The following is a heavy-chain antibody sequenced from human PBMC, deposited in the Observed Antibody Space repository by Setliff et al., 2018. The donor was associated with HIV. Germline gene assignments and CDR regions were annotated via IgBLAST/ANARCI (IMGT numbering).Heavy chain of an antibody. CDR1: GYSFTDYY. D-gene: IGHD6-19*01. J-gene: IGHJ5*02. CDR3: ALDLPGPAITSGWMKNWFDP. V-gene: IGHV1-46*01. Sequence: GASVKVSCKASGYSFTDYYMHWVRQAPGQGLEWMGIINPSGGSTSYAQKFQGRVTMTRDTSTSTVYMELSSLRSEDTALYYCALDLPGPAITSGWMKNWFDPWGQGTLVTVSS. CDR2: INPSGGST.